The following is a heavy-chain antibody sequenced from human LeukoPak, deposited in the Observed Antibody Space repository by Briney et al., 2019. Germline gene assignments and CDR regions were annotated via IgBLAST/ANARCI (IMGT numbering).Heavy chain of an antibody. J-gene: IGHJ4*02. CDR1: GGTFSIYG. V-gene: IGHV1-69*04. Sequence: PGASVKVSCKGSGGTFSIYGISWVRQAPGRGLEWMGRIIPILGQINYAQNFQGRVTITADISTSTAYMEMSSLRSEDTAVYYCARTYAWSGSGHSLDYWGQGTPVTVSS. CDR3: ARTYAWSGSGHSLDY. D-gene: IGHD3-3*01. CDR2: IIPILGQI.